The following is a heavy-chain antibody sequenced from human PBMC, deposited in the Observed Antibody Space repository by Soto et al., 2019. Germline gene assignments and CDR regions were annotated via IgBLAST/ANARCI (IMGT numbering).Heavy chain of an antibody. D-gene: IGHD3-10*01. V-gene: IGHV1-18*01. CDR2: ISAYNGNT. J-gene: IGHJ5*02. CDR1: GYTFTSYG. Sequence: QVQLVQSGAEVKKPGASVKVSCKASGYTFTSYGISWVRQAPGQGLEWMGWISAYNGNTNYAHKLQGRVTMTTDTSTSTAYMELRSLRSDDTAVYYCARDSKVRGVNYNWFDPWGQGTLVTVSS. CDR3: ARDSKVRGVNYNWFDP.